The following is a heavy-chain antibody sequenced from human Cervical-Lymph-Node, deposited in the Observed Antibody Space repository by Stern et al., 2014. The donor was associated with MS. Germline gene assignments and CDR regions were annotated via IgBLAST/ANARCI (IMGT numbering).Heavy chain of an antibody. V-gene: IGHV3-9*01. CDR1: GFIFDNHA. CDR3: AKDLRKDYYDSSGYGWYFDL. J-gene: IGHJ2*01. Sequence: EVQLVESGGGLIQAGRSLRLSCVASGFIFDNHAIHWVRQAPGKGPEWVSVISRNSGSIGYADSVKGRFTISRDNAKKSLSLQMNSLRPEDTALYYCAKDLRKDYYDSSGYGWYFDLWGRGTLVIVSS. CDR2: ISRNSGSI. D-gene: IGHD3-22*01.